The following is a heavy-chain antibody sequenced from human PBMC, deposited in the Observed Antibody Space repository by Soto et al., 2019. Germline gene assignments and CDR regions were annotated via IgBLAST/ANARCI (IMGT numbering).Heavy chain of an antibody. V-gene: IGHV1-46*01. J-gene: IGHJ2*01. CDR3: ARDAVRFFIQAEDGIRYSVPVSAFLLNRSSDL. D-gene: IGHD3-9*01. Sequence: GLEWIGIINPSGGSTSYAQKFQGRVTMTRDTSTSTVYMELSSMRSEDTAVYYCARDAVRFFIQAEDGIRYSVPVSAFLLNRSSDL. CDR2: INPSGGST.